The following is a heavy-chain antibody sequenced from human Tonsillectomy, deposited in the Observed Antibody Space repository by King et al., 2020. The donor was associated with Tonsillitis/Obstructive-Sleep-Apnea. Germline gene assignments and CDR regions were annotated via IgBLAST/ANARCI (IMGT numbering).Heavy chain of an antibody. D-gene: IGHD5-12*01. J-gene: IGHJ4*02. CDR3: AHRSGRGGFQD. Sequence: TLKESGPTLVKPTQTLTLTCTFSGFSLSISGVGVGWIRQPPGKALEWLALIYWDDDKRDSPTLKSRFTITKNTTKNQVVLTMTNMDPVDTATYYCAHRSGRGGFQDWGQGTLVTVSS. CDR1: GFSLSISGVG. V-gene: IGHV2-5*02. CDR2: IYWDDDK.